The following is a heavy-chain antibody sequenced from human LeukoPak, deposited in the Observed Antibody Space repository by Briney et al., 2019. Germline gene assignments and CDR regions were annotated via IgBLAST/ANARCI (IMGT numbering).Heavy chain of an antibody. CDR1: GYTFTGYY. CDR2: INPNSGGT. Sequence: GASVKVSCKASGYTFTGYYMHWVRQAPGQGLEWMGWINPNSGGTNYAQKFQGRVAMTRDTSISTAYMELSSLRSEDTAVYYCARGLGDYYDTSTYYYAVAAHWGQGTLVTVSS. J-gene: IGHJ4*02. CDR3: ARGLGDYYDTSTYYYAVAAH. V-gene: IGHV1-2*02. D-gene: IGHD3-22*01.